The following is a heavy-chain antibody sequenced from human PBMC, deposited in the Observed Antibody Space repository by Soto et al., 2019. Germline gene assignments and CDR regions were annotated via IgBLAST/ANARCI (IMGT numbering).Heavy chain of an antibody. D-gene: IGHD2-15*01. CDR3: ARDRCSGGSCYPGWCDP. V-gene: IGHV1-69*01. Sequence: QVQLVQSGAEVKKPGSSVKVSCKASGGTFSSYAISWVRQAPGQGLEWMGGIIPIFGTANYAQKFQGRVTITADESTSTAYMELSSLRSEDTDVYYCARDRCSGGSCYPGWCDPWGQGTLVTVSS. CDR2: IIPIFGTA. J-gene: IGHJ5*02. CDR1: GGTFSSYA.